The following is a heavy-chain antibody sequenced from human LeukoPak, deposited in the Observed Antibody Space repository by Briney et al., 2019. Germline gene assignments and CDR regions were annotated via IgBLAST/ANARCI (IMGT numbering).Heavy chain of an antibody. CDR3: ARVVDHDYGDYYLDY. D-gene: IGHD4-17*01. V-gene: IGHV3-53*01. CDR2: IYSGGST. J-gene: IGHJ4*02. CDR1: GFTVSSND. Sequence: PGGSLRLSCAASGFTVSSNDMSWVRQAPGKGLECISVIYSGGSTDYADSVKGRLTISRDNSKNTLYLQMYSLRAEDTAVYYCARVVDHDYGDYYLDYWGQGTLVTVSS.